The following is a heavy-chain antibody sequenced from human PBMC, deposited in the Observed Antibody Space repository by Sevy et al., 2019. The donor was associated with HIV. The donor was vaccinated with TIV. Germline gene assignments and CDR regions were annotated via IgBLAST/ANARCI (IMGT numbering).Heavy chain of an antibody. Sequence: SETLSLTCTVSGGSISSYYWSWIRQPPGKGLEWIGYIYYSGSTNYNPSLKSRVTISVDTTKNQFSLKLSSVTAADTAVYYCARDRCSSTSCRRGGFDPWGQGTLVTVSS. CDR3: ARDRCSSTSCRRGGFDP. CDR1: GGSISSYY. J-gene: IGHJ5*02. D-gene: IGHD2-2*01. V-gene: IGHV4-59*01. CDR2: IYYSGST.